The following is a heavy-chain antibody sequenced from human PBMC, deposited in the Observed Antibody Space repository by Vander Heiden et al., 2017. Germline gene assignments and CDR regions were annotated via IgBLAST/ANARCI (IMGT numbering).Heavy chain of an antibody. CDR1: GFTFSSYA. CDR3: AQRQH. CDR2: ISYDGSNK. J-gene: IGHJ1*01. V-gene: IGHV3-30*01. Sequence: QVQLVESGGGVVQPGRSLRLSCAASGFTFSSYAMHWVRQAPGKGLEWVAVISYDGSNKYYAEHHVLGLECAACPSPAQPSASHLHVCGQPRGLPDSAQRQH. D-gene: IGHD3-3*01.